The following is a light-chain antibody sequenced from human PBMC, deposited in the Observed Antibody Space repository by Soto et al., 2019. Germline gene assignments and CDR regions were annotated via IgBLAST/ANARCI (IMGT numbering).Light chain of an antibody. Sequence: QSVLTQLPSVSAALGQKVTISCSGSSSNIGNNYVSWYQQLPGTAPKLLIYDNNKRPSGIPDRFYGSKSGTSGTLDTTGRQTGDEADYYGATWDGSLPGEVFGGGTKLTVL. V-gene: IGLV1-51*01. CDR1: SSNIGNNY. CDR2: DNN. CDR3: ATWDGSLPGEV. J-gene: IGLJ2*01.